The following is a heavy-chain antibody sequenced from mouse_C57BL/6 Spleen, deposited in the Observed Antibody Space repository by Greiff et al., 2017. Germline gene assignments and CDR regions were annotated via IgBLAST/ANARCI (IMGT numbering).Heavy chain of an antibody. J-gene: IGHJ2*01. D-gene: IGHD1-1*01. CDR2: ISSGSSTI. CDR1: GFTFSDYG. V-gene: IGHV5-17*01. Sequence: EVKLVESGGGLVKPGGSLKLSCAASGFTFSDYGMHWVRQAPEKGLEWVAYISSGSSTIYYADTVKGRFTISRDNTKNTLFLQMTSRRSEDAAMYYCARPPYYGSSYFDDWGQGTTLTVSS. CDR3: ARPPYYGSSYFDD.